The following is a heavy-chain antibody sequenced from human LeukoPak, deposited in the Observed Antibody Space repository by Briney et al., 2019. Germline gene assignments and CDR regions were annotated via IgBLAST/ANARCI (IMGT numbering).Heavy chain of an antibody. CDR2: IYYSGST. J-gene: IGHJ5*02. CDR1: GGSISSYY. CDR3: ARESVYYYDSSGYPKDSWFDP. D-gene: IGHD3-22*01. Sequence: SETLSLTCTVSGGSISSYYWSWIRQPPGKGLEWIGYIYYSGSTSYNPSLKSRVTISVDTSKKQFSLKLSSVTAADMAVYYCARESVYYYDSSGYPKDSWFDPWGQGTLVTVSS. V-gene: IGHV4-59*12.